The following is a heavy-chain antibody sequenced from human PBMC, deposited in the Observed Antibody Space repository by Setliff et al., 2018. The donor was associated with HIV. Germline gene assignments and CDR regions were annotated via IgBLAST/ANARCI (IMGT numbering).Heavy chain of an antibody. Sequence: LSLTCSVSGGSMSSYCWTWIRQSAGKGLEWIGHIYSTGTTNYNSSLKSRLTMSIDTSKNQFSLGLRSLTAADTAVYYCARGRDGYSLGNFDFWGQGTLVTV. CDR2: IYSTGTT. CDR3: ARGRDGYSLGNFDF. V-gene: IGHV4-4*07. J-gene: IGHJ4*02. CDR1: GGSMSSYC. D-gene: IGHD2-21*02.